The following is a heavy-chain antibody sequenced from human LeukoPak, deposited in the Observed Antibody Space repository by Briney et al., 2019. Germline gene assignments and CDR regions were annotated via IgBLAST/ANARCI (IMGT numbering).Heavy chain of an antibody. CDR2: ISDSFRIT. CDR1: GFPLSSYA. CDR3: AKRHGDYFDY. Sequence: GASLRLSCAASGFPLSSYAMSWVRQPPGKGLECISTISDSFRITDDADSVKGRFTISRDNSKNTLYLQMNTLRAEDTAVYYCAKRHGDYFDYWGQGTLVTVSS. V-gene: IGHV3-23*01. D-gene: IGHD4-17*01. J-gene: IGHJ4*02.